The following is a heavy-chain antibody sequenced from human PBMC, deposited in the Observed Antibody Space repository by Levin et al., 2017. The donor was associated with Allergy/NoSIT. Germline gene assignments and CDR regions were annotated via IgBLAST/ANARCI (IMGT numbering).Heavy chain of an antibody. CDR2: MHWSGTT. CDR3: ARGDYRFNDY. Sequence: SQTLSLTCTVSGGSLSGYYWSWVRQPPGKGLEWIGFMHWSGTTNYNPSFESRVTISIDTSKNQFSLKLSSVTDADTAVYYCARGDYRFNDYWGQGTLVTVSS. D-gene: IGHD4-11*01. CDR1: GGSLSGYY. J-gene: IGHJ4*02. V-gene: IGHV4-59*01.